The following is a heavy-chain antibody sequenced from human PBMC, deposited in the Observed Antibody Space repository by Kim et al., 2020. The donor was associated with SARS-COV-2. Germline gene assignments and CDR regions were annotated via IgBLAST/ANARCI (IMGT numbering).Heavy chain of an antibody. Sequence: GSLRLSCAASGFTFSSYWMSWVRQAPGKGLEWVANIKQDGSEKYYVDSVKGRFTIPRDNDKNSLYLQMNSLRAEDTAEYYCAREWRTGRDYWGQGTLVTVSS. V-gene: IGHV3-7*01. CDR2: IKQDGSEK. CDR1: GFTFSSYW. D-gene: IGHD5-12*01. J-gene: IGHJ4*02. CDR3: AREWRTGRDY.